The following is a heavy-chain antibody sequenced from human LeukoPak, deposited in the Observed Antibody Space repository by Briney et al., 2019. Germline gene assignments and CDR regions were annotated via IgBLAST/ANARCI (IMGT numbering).Heavy chain of an antibody. J-gene: IGHJ4*02. Sequence: GGCLRLSCAASGFTFSTNAMSWVRQAPGKGLEWVSAISGSGGSTYYADSVKGRFTISRDNSKSTLYLQMNSLRAEDTAVYYCAKTSQYAYYFDYWGQGTLVTVSS. CDR1: GFTFSTNA. CDR2: ISGSGGST. CDR3: AKTSQYAYYFDY. V-gene: IGHV3-23*01.